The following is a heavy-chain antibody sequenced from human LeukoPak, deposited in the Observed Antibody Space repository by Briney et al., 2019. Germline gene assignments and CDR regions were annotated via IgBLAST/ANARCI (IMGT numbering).Heavy chain of an antibody. CDR2: ISGSGGST. D-gene: IGHD3-16*01. J-gene: IGHJ6*02. V-gene: IGHV3-23*01. Sequence: GGSLRLSCAAYGFTFSSYAMSWVRQAPGKGLEWVSAISGSGGSTYYADSVKGRFTISRDNSKNTLYLQMNSLRAEDTAVYYCAKRGFGFYYGMDVWGQGTTVTVSS. CDR3: AKRGFGFYYGMDV. CDR1: GFTFSSYA.